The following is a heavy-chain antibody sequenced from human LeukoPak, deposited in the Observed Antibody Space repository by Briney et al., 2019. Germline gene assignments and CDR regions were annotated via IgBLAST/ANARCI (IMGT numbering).Heavy chain of an antibody. CDR3: VRDSGSAWSGLFDS. V-gene: IGHV3-7*01. D-gene: IGHD2-21*02. CDR2: IKQSGIDK. J-gene: IGHJ4*02. Sequence: GGSLRLSCEASGFNFFNFWMTWVRQAPGKGLEWVATIKQSGIDKYYVDSVRGRFTISRDNAKNSMYLEMKNLRGDDTGIYYCVRDSGSAWSGLFDSWGQGTLVTVSS. CDR1: GFNFFNFW.